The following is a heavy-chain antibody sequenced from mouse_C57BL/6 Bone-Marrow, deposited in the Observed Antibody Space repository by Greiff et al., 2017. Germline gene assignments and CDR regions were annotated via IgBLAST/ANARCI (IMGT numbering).Heavy chain of an antibody. CDR1: GFTFSDYG. D-gene: IGHD2-1*01. Sequence: EVQGVESGGGLVKPGGSLKLSCAASGFTFSDYGMHWVRQAPEKGLEWVAYISSGSSTIYYADTVKGRFTISRDNAKNTLFLQMTSLRSEDTAMYYCARKVYYGNVAWFAYWGQGTLVTVSA. V-gene: IGHV5-17*01. CDR2: ISSGSSTI. CDR3: ARKVYYGNVAWFAY. J-gene: IGHJ3*01.